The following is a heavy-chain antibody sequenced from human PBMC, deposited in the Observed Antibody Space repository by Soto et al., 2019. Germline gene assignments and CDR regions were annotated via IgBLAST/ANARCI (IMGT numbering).Heavy chain of an antibody. CDR2: ISGSGGST. J-gene: IGHJ4*02. D-gene: IGHD5-12*01. CDR1: SFPFHIYP. V-gene: IGHV3-23*01. CDR3: AKNSGYVAEMIDY. Sequence: GGSLTLSCAPCSFPFHIYPMSWVRQAPGKGLEWVSAISGSGGSTYYADSVKGRFTISRDNSKNTLYLQMNSLRAEDTAVYYCAKNSGYVAEMIDYWGQGT.